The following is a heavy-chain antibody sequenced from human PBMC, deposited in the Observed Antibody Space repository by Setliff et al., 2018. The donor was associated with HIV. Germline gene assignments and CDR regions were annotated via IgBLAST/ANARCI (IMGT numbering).Heavy chain of an antibody. CDR3: ARGVKGIATTGKYYFDY. Sequence: ASVKVSCQTSGYAFTDYSIHWVRQAPGQGLEWVGRINPDSRGTNYAKTFQGRVTMTRDTSVSTAYMELSRLKSDDTAVFYCARGVKGIATTGKYYFDYWGQGTLVTVSS. J-gene: IGHJ4*02. CDR2: INPDSRGT. V-gene: IGHV1-2*06. CDR1: GYAFTDYS. D-gene: IGHD6-13*01.